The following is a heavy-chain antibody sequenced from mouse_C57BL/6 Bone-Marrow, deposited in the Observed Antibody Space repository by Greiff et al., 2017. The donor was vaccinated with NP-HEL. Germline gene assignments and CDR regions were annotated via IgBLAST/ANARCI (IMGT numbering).Heavy chain of an antibody. CDR1: GYTFTSYW. CDR2: IHPNSGST. CDR3: ARSRGYYGNFDY. Sequence: QVQLKQPGAELVKPGASVKLSCKASGYTFTSYWMHWVKQRPGQGLEWIGMIHPNSGSTNYNEKFKSKATLTVDKSSSTAYMQLSSLTSEDSAVYYCARSRGYYGNFDYWGQGTTLTVSS. V-gene: IGHV1-64*01. D-gene: IGHD2-1*01. J-gene: IGHJ2*01.